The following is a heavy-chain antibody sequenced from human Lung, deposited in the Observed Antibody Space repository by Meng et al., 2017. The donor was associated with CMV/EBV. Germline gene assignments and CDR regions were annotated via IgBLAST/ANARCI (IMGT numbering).Heavy chain of an antibody. CDR3: ARGSAVGAMGCDY. CDR2: IIPMFGTV. V-gene: IGHV1-69*01. J-gene: IGHJ4*02. CDR1: VGSFSSYT. Sequence: KASVGSFSSYTFSWVRQAPGQGLEWMGEIIPMFGTVNSAQKFQGRVTIPADESTTTAYMDLSSLRSDDTALYFCARGSAVGAMGCDYWGQGTLVTVSS. D-gene: IGHD1-26*01.